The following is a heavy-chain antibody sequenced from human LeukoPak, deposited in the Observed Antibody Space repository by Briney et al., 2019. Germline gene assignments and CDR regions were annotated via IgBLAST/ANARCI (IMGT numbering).Heavy chain of an antibody. V-gene: IGHV4-39*07. J-gene: IGHJ5*02. CDR1: GGSISSGSYY. Sequence: SETLSLTCTVSGGSISSGSYYWGWIRQPPGKGLEWIGSIYYSGSTYYNPSLKSRVTISVDTSKNQFSLKLSSVTAADTAVYYCARGGIVVVPAAPNWFDPWGQGTLVTVSS. CDR2: IYYSGST. CDR3: ARGGIVVVPAAPNWFDP. D-gene: IGHD2-2*01.